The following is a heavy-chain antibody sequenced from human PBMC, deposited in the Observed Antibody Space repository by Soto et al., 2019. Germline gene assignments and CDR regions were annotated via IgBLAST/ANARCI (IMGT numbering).Heavy chain of an antibody. CDR3: AKGNYGDYEIIDY. Sequence: GGSLRLSCAASGFTFSSYGMHWVRQAPGKGLEWVAVISYDRSNKYYADSVKGRFTISRDNSKNTLYLQMNSLRAEDTAVYYCAKGNYGDYEIIDYWGQGTLVTV. CDR2: ISYDRSNK. J-gene: IGHJ4*02. CDR1: GFTFSSYG. V-gene: IGHV3-30*18. D-gene: IGHD4-17*01.